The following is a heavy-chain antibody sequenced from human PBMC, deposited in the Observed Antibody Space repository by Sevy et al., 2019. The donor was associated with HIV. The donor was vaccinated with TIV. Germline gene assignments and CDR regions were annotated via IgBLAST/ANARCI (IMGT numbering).Heavy chain of an antibody. V-gene: IGHV4-59*01. D-gene: IGHD3-10*01. Sequence: SETLSLTCSVSGASINSYYWSWIRQPPGKGLEWIGHIYYSGSTNYNPSLKSRVTISVDTSTSQFSLKLSSVTAAGTAVYYCAKAIYGSGIYYMDVWGRGTTVTVSS. CDR1: GASINSYY. CDR3: AKAIYGSGIYYMDV. CDR2: IYYSGST. J-gene: IGHJ6*03.